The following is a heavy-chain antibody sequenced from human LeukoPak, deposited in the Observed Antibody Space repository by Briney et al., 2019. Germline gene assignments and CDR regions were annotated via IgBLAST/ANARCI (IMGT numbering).Heavy chain of an antibody. Sequence: GGSLRLSCAASGFNFNIYAMNWIRQAPGKGLEWVAYINGESTWIYYADSVRGRFTISRDSAENSVYLQMNSLRDEDTAVYFCARDHKWGFDIWGQGTMVTVSS. CDR3: ARDHKWGFDI. J-gene: IGHJ3*02. CDR2: INGESTWI. D-gene: IGHD2-8*01. CDR1: GFNFNIYA. V-gene: IGHV3-48*02.